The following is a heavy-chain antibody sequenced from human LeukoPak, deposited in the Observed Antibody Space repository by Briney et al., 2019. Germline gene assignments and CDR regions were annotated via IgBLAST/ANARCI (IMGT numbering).Heavy chain of an antibody. J-gene: IGHJ4*02. V-gene: IGHV3-23*01. CDR3: AELLVGIPAASTDDY. D-gene: IGHD6-13*01. CDR2: ISDGGVIT. Sequence: GGSLRLSCVASGFTFSSYAMTWVRQAPGKGLEWVSGISDGGVITYYADCVKGRFTISRDNSKNTLYLQMNSLRAEDTAVYYCAELLVGIPAASTDDYWGQGTLVTVSS. CDR1: GFTFSSYA.